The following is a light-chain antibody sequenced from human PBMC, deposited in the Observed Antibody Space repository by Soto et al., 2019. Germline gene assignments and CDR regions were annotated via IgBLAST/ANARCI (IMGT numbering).Light chain of an antibody. CDR1: QSVSNN. Sequence: EIVLTQSPATLSLSPGERATVSCRASQSVSNNLGWYQQKPGQAPRLLIYDASNMATGIPARFSGSGSGTDFTLAVSGLEPEDFAVDYWRHGGTFGHGTRLEMK. CDR3: RHGGT. V-gene: IGKV3-11*01. CDR2: DAS. J-gene: IGKJ5*01.